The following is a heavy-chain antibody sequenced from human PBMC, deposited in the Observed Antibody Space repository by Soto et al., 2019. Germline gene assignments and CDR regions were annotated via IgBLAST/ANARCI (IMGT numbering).Heavy chain of an antibody. V-gene: IGHV1-69*13. CDR3: ARDLKVTVVDPCYYGMDV. Sequence: SVKVSCKASGGTFSSYAISWVRQAPGQGLEWMGGIIPIFGTANYAQKFQGRVTITADESTSTAYMELSSLRSEDTAVYYCARDLKVTVVDPCYYGMDVWGQGTTVT. J-gene: IGHJ6*02. CDR2: IIPIFGTA. D-gene: IGHD3-22*01. CDR1: GGTFSSYA.